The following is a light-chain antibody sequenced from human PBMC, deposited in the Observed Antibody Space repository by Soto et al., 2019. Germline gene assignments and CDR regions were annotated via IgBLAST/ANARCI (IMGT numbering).Light chain of an antibody. CDR1: RSVSSY. Sequence: EIVLTQYPATLSFSPGESDTLSFRATRSVSSYLAWYQQKPGQAPRPLIYDASSRPTDIPARFSGSGSGTDFTLTISRLEPEDFAVYYCQQYSNSITFGQGTRLEIK. V-gene: IGKV3-11*01. J-gene: IGKJ5*01. CDR3: QQYSNSIT. CDR2: DAS.